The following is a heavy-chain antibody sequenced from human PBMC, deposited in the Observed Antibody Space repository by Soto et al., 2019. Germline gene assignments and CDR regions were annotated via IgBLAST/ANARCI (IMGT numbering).Heavy chain of an antibody. J-gene: IGHJ4*02. CDR3: ARSGRVYCSGGSCYPLNPDY. Sequence: GGSLRLSCAASGFTFSIYGMHWVGQAPGKGLEWVAVIWYDGSNKYYADSVKGRFTISRDNSKNTLYLQMNSLRAEDTAVYYCARSGRVYCSGGSCYPLNPDYWGQGTLVTVSS. CDR1: GFTFSIYG. CDR2: IWYDGSNK. V-gene: IGHV3-33*01. D-gene: IGHD2-15*01.